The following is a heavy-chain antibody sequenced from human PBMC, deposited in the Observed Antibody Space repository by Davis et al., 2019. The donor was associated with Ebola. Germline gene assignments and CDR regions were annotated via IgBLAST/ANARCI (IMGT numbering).Heavy chain of an antibody. V-gene: IGHV1-46*01. D-gene: IGHD6-13*01. CDR1: GYTFTSYD. J-gene: IGHJ1*01. CDR3: ARSGQQLVGYFQH. Sequence: ASVKVSCKASGYTFTSYDINWLRQAPGQGLEWMGIINPSGGSTSYAQKFQGRVTMTRDTSTSTVYMELSSLRSEDTAVYYCARSGQQLVGYFQHWGQGTLVTVSS. CDR2: INPSGGST.